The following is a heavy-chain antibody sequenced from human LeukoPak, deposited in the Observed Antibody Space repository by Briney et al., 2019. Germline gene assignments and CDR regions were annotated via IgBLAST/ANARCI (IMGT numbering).Heavy chain of an antibody. CDR3: SKGLGLSYWYPDL. V-gene: IGHV3-23*01. CDR1: GFTFSTFA. J-gene: IGHJ2*01. D-gene: IGHD1-26*01. Sequence: PGGSLRLSCAASGFTFSTFAMNWVRQAPGKGLEWVSAISGSGDSTYVGDSVKGQFTISRDNSKSVLYLQMNTLRAEDTAVYYCSKGLGLSYWYPDLWGRGTLVTVSS. CDR2: ISGSGDST.